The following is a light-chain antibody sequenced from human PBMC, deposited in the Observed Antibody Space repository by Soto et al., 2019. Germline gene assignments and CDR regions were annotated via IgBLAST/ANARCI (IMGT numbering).Light chain of an antibody. CDR3: CSYAGTTTFYV. J-gene: IGLJ1*01. Sequence: QSVLTQPASVSGSPGQSITISCTGTSGDVGRYNLVSWYQHHPGKAPKLIIYDVTQWPSGASNRFSGSKSGDTASLTIFGLQAEDEADYYCCSYAGTTTFYVFGTGTKVTVL. CDR1: SGDVGRYNL. CDR2: DVT. V-gene: IGLV2-23*02.